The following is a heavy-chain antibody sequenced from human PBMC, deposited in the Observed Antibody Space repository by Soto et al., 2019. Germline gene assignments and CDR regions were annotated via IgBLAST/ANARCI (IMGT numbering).Heavy chain of an antibody. J-gene: IGHJ6*02. Sequence: KPSETLSLTCTVSGGSISSGGYYWSWIRQHPGKGLEWIGYIYYSGSTYYNPSLKSRVTISVDTSKNQFSLKLSSVTAADTAVYYCAGTYYDFWSGPRPHYYYYGMDVWGQGTTVTVSS. CDR3: AGTYYDFWSGPRPHYYYYGMDV. D-gene: IGHD3-3*01. CDR1: GGSISSGGYY. CDR2: IYYSGST. V-gene: IGHV4-31*03.